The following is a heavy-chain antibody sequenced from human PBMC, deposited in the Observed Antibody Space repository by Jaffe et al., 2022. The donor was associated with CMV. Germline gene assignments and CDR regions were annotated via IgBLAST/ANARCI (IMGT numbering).Heavy chain of an antibody. J-gene: IGHJ6*02. CDR2: IDWDDDK. D-gene: IGHD5-12*01. CDR3: ARIKAIGYGRFTWYYYYGMDV. Sequence: QVTLRESGPALVKPTQTLTLTCTFSGFSLSTSGMCVSWIRQPPGKALEWLALIDWDDDKYYSTSLKTRLTISKDTSKNQVVLTMTNMDPVDTATYYCARIKAIGYGRFTWYYYYGMDVWGQGTTVTVSS. V-gene: IGHV2-70*01. CDR1: GFSLSTSGMC.